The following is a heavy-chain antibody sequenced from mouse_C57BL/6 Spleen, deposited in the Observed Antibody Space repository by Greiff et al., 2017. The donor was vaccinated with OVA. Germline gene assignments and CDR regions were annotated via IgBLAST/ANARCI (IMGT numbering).Heavy chain of an antibody. V-gene: IGHV1-15*01. Sequence: QVQLQQSGAELVRPGASVTLSCKASGYTFTDYEMHWVKQTPVHGLEWIGAIDPETGGTAYNQKFKGKAILTADKSSSTAYMELRSLTSEDSAVYYCTRDGSSYDWYFDVWGTGTTVTVSS. CDR2: IDPETGGT. CDR3: TRDGSSYDWYFDV. J-gene: IGHJ1*03. CDR1: GYTFTDYE. D-gene: IGHD1-1*01.